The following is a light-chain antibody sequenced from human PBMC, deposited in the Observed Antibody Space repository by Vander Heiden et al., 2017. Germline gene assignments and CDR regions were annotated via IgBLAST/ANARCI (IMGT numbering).Light chain of an antibody. CDR3: QQYASSKT. J-gene: IGKJ2*01. CDR2: GAS. CDR1: QSVSRNS. V-gene: IGKV3-20*01. Sequence: EIVLTQSPGTLSLSPGERVTLSCRASQSVSRNSLAWYQQKPGQAPTLLIYGASSRATGLPDRFSGSGSGTDFTLTISRLEPEDFAVYYCQQYASSKTFGQGTKLEIK.